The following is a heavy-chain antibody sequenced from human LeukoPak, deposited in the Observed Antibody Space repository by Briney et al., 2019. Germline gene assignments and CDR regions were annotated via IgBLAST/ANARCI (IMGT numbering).Heavy chain of an antibody. CDR2: IKTKADNYAS. CDR3: THPAYYYNVDV. Sequence: GGSLRLSCSASGLTFSVSAIHWVRQASGKGLEWVGRIKTKADNYASAYAASVKGRFTISRDDSTNTAYLQMNSLKTEDTAVYYCTHPAYYYNVDVWGKGTTVTVSS. J-gene: IGHJ6*04. V-gene: IGHV3-73*01. D-gene: IGHD6-25*01. CDR1: GLTFSVSA.